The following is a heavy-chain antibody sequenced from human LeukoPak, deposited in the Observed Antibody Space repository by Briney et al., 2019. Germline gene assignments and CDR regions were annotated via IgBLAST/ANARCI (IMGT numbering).Heavy chain of an antibody. CDR2: IYSGGST. J-gene: IGHJ4*02. CDR1: GFTFSSYS. D-gene: IGHD6-19*01. CDR3: ARGGVAGTSYFDY. Sequence: GGSLRLSCAASGFTFSSYSMNWVRQAPGEGLEWVSVIYSGGSTYYADSVKGRVTISRDNSKNTLYLQMNSLRVEDTAVYYCARGGVAGTSYFDYWGQGTLVTVSS. V-gene: IGHV3-66*01.